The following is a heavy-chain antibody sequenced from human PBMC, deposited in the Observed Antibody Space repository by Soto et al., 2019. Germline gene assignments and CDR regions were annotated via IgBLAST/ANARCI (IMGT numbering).Heavy chain of an antibody. CDR2: VFFSGST. J-gene: IGHJ5*02. Sequence: SETLSLTCTVSGGSISRYYWSWIRQPPGKGLEWIGYVFFSGSTNYNPSLKSRVTISVDTSKNQFSLKLSSVTAADTAVYYCARVPGPWGQGTLVTASS. V-gene: IGHV4-59*12. CDR3: ARVPGP. CDR1: GGSISRYY.